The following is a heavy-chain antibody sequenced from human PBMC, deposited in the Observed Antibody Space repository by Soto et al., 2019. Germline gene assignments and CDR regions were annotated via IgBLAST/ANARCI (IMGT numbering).Heavy chain of an antibody. CDR3: ARYWCAYDLYFFDY. Sequence: SETLSLTCTVSGGSISSGGYYWSWIRQHPGKGLEWIGYIYYSGSTFHSPSLKSRVIISLDTSKNQFSLNLSSVTAADTAVYYCARYWCAYDLYFFDYWGQGTLVTVSS. CDR1: GGSISSGGYY. D-gene: IGHD2-8*02. V-gene: IGHV4-31*02. CDR2: IYYSGST. J-gene: IGHJ4*02.